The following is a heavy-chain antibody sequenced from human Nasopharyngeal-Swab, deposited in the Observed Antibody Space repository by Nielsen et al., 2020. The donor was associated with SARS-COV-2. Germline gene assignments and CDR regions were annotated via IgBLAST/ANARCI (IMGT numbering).Heavy chain of an antibody. J-gene: IGHJ4*02. V-gene: IGHV3-23*01. CDR1: GFTLSSYA. CDR3: AKEGGSYSFDY. CDR2: ISDSGGST. D-gene: IGHD1-26*01. Sequence: GGSLRLSCAASGFTLSSYAMSWVRQAPGKGLEWVSGISDSGGSTYYADSLKGRFTISRDNSKDTLYLQMNSLRVEDTAVYYCAKEGGSYSFDYWGQGTLVTVSS.